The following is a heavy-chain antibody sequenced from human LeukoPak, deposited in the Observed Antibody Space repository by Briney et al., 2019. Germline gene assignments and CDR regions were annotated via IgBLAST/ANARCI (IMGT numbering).Heavy chain of an antibody. V-gene: IGHV3-30*18. Sequence: GGSLRLSCAASGFTFRSYGMHWVRQAPGKGLEWVAVISYDGSNKYYADSVKGRFTISRDNSKNTLYLQMNSLRAEDTAVYYCAKALSKLVLGMDVWGQGTTVTVSS. CDR1: GFTFRSYG. D-gene: IGHD6-6*01. J-gene: IGHJ6*02. CDR2: ISYDGSNK. CDR3: AKALSKLVLGMDV.